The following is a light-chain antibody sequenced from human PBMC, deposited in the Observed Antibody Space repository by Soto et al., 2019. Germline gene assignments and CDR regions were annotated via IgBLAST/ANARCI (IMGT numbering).Light chain of an antibody. J-gene: IGKJ3*01. Sequence: EIVLTQSPGTLSLSPGERATLSCRASQSVRWSLAWYQERRGQAPRLVLHDASRKATGIPDRFSGSGSGTGFTLTINRLEPEDFAVYYCQQYGDLPFTFGPGTKVDIK. CDR3: QQYGDLPFT. CDR2: DAS. CDR1: QSVRWS. V-gene: IGKV3-20*01.